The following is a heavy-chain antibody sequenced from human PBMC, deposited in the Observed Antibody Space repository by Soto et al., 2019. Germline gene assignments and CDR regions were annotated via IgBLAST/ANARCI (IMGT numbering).Heavy chain of an antibody. CDR1: GGTFSSYA. CDR2: IIPIFGTA. D-gene: IGHD2-2*01. J-gene: IGHJ6*02. V-gene: IGHV1-69*05. Sequence: QVQLVQSGAEVKKPGSSVKVSCKASGGTFSSYAISWVRQAPGQGLEWMGGIIPIFGTANYTQKVQGRVTXTSXXAXCTAAMELSSLRSADTAVYYCARHVPAAGYHYGMDVWGQGTTVTVSS. CDR3: ARHVPAAGYHYGMDV.